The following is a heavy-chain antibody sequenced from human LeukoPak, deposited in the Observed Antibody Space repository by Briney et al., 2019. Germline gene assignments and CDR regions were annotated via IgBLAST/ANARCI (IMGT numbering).Heavy chain of an antibody. CDR3: ASYSYYYDSSGYFDY. CDR1: GGSINSSSYY. V-gene: IGHV4-61*05. D-gene: IGHD3-22*01. CDR2: IYYSGST. J-gene: IGHJ4*02. Sequence: PSETLSLTCTVSGGSINSSSYYWGWIRQPPGKGLEWIGYIYYSGSTNYNPSLKSRVTISVDTSKNQFSLKLSSVTAADTAVYYCASYSYYYDSSGYFDYWGQGTLVTVSS.